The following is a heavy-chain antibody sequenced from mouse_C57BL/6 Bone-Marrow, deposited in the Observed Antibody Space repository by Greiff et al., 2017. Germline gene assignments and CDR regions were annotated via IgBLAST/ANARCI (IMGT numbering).Heavy chain of an antibody. D-gene: IGHD4-1*01. J-gene: IGHJ2*01. V-gene: IGHV1-55*01. CDR2: IYPTSGRT. CDR1: GYTFTRYW. Sequence: QVQLQQPGAELVKPGASVKMSCKASGYTFTRYWITWVKQRPGQGLEWIVDIYPTSGRTNDNEKFKSKAILTVDTSSNAAYMQLSSLTAEDSAVFYCARSGPLGRSFDNWGQGTTLTVSS. CDR3: ARSGPLGRSFDN.